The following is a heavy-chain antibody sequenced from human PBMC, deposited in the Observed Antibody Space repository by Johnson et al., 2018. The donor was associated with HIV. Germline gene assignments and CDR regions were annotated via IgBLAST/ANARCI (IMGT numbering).Heavy chain of an antibody. J-gene: IGHJ3*01. Sequence: VQLVESGGGLVQPGGSLRLSCAASGFTFSCYDVHWVRQATGKGLEWVSGIGTAVDTYFADSVKGRFSISRDKSKDTLYLQMSSLRAEDTAVYYCAKGRGYDYDALDFWGQGTMVTVSS. CDR3: AKGRGYDYDALDF. V-gene: IGHV3-13*01. D-gene: IGHD5-12*01. CDR2: IGTAVDT. CDR1: GFTFSCYD.